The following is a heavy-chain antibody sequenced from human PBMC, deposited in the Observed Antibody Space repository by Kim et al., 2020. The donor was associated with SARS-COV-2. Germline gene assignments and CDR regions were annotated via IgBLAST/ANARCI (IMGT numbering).Heavy chain of an antibody. Sequence: YADSVKGRFTISRDNAKTSLYLQMNSLRAEDTAVYYCARGQLELRGSSDYWGQGTLVTVSS. D-gene: IGHD1-7*01. CDR3: ARGQLELRGSSDY. J-gene: IGHJ4*02. V-gene: IGHV3-21*01.